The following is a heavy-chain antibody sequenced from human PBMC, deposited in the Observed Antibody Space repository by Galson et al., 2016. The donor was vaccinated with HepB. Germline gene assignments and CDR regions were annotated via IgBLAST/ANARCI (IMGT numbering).Heavy chain of an antibody. CDR1: GDSVSRISLA. D-gene: IGHD7-27*01. V-gene: IGHV6-1*01. CDR3: ARDYWGFFDY. J-gene: IGHJ4*02. CDR2: TYYRSKWYN. Sequence: CAISGDSVSRISLAWNWIRQSPSRGLEWLGRTYYRSKWYNDYAASVKSRISINPDTSKNQFSLHLNSVTPEDTAVYYRARDYWGFFDYWGQGTLVTVSS.